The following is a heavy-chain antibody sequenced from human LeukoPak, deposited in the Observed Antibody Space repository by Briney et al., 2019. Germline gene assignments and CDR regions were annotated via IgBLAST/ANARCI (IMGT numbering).Heavy chain of an antibody. D-gene: IGHD3-10*01. CDR2: IYPGDSDT. CDR3: ARQGMRDGSGSQPAGY. J-gene: IGHJ4*02. Sequence: GESLKISCKGSGYSFTSYWIGWVRQMPGKGLEWMGIIYPGDSDTRYSPSFQGQVTISADKSISTAYLQWSSLKASDTAMYYCARQGMRDGSGSQPAGYWGQGTLVTVSS. CDR1: GYSFTSYW. V-gene: IGHV5-51*01.